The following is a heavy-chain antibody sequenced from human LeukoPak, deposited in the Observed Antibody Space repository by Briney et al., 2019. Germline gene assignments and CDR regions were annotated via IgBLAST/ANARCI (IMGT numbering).Heavy chain of an antibody. D-gene: IGHD2-15*01. Sequence: ASAKVSCKTDGGSFRNYGFTWVGQAPGEGVEWMGGIIPIFGTGKYERKFHGGVTVIADEWSSTAYMELSSLRSEDTAVYYCASRYCSGGSCFSRDYYYYYMDVWGKGTTVTVSS. V-gene: IGHV1-69*13. CDR2: IIPIFGTG. CDR1: GGSFRNYG. CDR3: ASRYCSGGSCFSRDYYYYYMDV. J-gene: IGHJ6*03.